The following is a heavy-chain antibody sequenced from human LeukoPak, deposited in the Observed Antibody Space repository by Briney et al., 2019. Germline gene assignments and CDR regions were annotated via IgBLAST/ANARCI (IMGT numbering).Heavy chain of an antibody. D-gene: IGHD3-9*01. CDR1: GYTFTRYY. J-gene: IGHJ5*02. CDR2: INPSGGST. Sequence: ASVKVSCKASGYTFTRYYMHWVRQAPGQGLEWMGIINPSGGSTSYAQKFQGRVTMTSDTSTSTVYMELSSLRSEDTAVYYCARRDYDILTGYGNWFDPWGQGTLVTVSS. CDR3: ARRDYDILTGYGNWFDP. V-gene: IGHV1-46*01.